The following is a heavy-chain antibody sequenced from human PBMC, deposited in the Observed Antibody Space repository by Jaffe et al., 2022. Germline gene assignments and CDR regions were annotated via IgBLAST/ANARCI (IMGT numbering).Heavy chain of an antibody. D-gene: IGHD3-22*01. CDR1: GGSISSGSYY. V-gene: IGHV4-61*02. CDR3: ARASLYYDSSGYLGGYFDY. Sequence: QVQLQESGPGLVKPSQTLSLTCTVSGGSISSGSYYWSWIRQPAGKGLEWIGRIYTSGSTNYNPSLKSRVTISVDTSKNQFSLKLSSVTAADTAVYYCARASLYYDSSGYLGGYFDYWGQGTLVTVSS. J-gene: IGHJ4*02. CDR2: IYTSGST.